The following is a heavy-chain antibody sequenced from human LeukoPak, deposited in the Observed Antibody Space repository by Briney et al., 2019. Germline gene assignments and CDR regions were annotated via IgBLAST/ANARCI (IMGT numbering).Heavy chain of an antibody. D-gene: IGHD3-3*01. Sequence: PSETLSLTCTVSGGSISSYYRSWIRQPPGKGLEWIGYIYYSGSTNYNPSLKSRVTISVDTSKNQFFLKLSSVTAADTAVYYCALRYYDFWSGSPGAFDIWGQGTMVTVSS. J-gene: IGHJ3*02. CDR2: IYYSGST. CDR1: GGSISSYY. V-gene: IGHV4-59*12. CDR3: ALRYYDFWSGSPGAFDI.